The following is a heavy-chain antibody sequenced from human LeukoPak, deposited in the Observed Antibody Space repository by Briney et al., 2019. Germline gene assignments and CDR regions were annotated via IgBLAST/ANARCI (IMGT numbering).Heavy chain of an antibody. CDR3: ASRPDLDYYYYGMDV. Sequence: GASVKVSCKASGYTFTSYAMHWVRQAPGQRLEWMGGIIPIFGTANYAQKFQGRVTITADESTSTAYMELSSLRSEDTAVYYCASRPDLDYYYYGMDVWGQGTTVTVSS. CDR1: GYTFTSYA. J-gene: IGHJ6*02. CDR2: IIPIFGTA. D-gene: IGHD1-1*01. V-gene: IGHV1-69*13.